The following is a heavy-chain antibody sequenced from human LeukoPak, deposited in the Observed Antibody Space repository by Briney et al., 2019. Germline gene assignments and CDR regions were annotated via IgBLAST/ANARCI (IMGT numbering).Heavy chain of an antibody. CDR1: GFTFSSYW. J-gene: IGHJ4*02. CDR3: ARDSSILSGSYHQGFDY. D-gene: IGHD1-26*01. CDR2: IKQDGSEK. Sequence: GGSLRLSCAASGFTFSSYWMSWVRQAPGKGLEWVANIKQDGSEKYYVDSVKGRFTISRDNAKNSLYLQMNSLRAEDTAVYYCARDSSILSGSYHQGFDYWGQGTLVTVSS. V-gene: IGHV3-7*01.